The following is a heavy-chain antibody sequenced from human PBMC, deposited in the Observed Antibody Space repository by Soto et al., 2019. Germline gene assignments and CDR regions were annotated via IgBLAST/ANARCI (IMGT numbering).Heavy chain of an antibody. CDR1: GYTFTSYY. J-gene: IGHJ3*02. V-gene: IGHV1-46*01. CDR2: INPSGGST. CDR3: ARRIDLDYYDSSGHYRDDFDI. Sequence: ASMKVSCKASGYTFTSYYMHWVRQAPGQGLEWMGIINPSGGSTSYAQKFQGRVTMTRDTTTSTVYMELSSLRSEDTAVYYCARRIDLDYYDSSGHYRDDFDIWG. D-gene: IGHD3-22*01.